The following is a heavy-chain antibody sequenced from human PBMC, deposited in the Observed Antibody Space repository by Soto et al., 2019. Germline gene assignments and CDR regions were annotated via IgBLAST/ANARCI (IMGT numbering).Heavy chain of an antibody. J-gene: IGHJ6*02. D-gene: IGHD3-3*01. Sequence: GGSLGLPCAASGFTFSSYGMHGFRQAPGKGLEWVAVISYDGSNKYYADSVKGRFTISRDNAKNSLYLQMNSLRAEDTALYYCAKDIRLYDYGMDVWGQGTTVTVSS. CDR2: ISYDGSNK. CDR3: AKDIRLYDYGMDV. V-gene: IGHV3-30*18. CDR1: GFTFSSYG.